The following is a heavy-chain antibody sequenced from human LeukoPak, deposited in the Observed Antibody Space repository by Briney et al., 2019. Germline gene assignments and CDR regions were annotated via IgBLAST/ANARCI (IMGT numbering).Heavy chain of an antibody. Sequence: GGSLRLSCAASGFTFSSYAMSWVRQAPGKGLGWVSAISGSGGSTYYADSVKGRFTISRDNSKNTLYLQMNSLRAEDTAVYYCAKEIDFDWLSYCDYWGQGTLVTVSS. J-gene: IGHJ4*02. CDR3: AKEIDFDWLSYCDY. D-gene: IGHD3-9*01. CDR2: ISGSGGST. V-gene: IGHV3-23*01. CDR1: GFTFSSYA.